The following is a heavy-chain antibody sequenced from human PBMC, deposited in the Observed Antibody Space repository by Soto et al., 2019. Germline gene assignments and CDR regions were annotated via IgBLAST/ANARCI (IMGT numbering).Heavy chain of an antibody. CDR1: GFTFTTYA. J-gene: IGHJ4*02. CDR3: AKEAGGMATTYGHCDH. D-gene: IGHD1-1*01. V-gene: IGHV3-23*01. CDR2: ISGSGGST. Sequence: EVQLLESGGGLVQPGGSLRLSCAASGFTFTTYAMSWVRQAPGKGLEWVSAISGSGGSTYYADSVKGRFTIARDNSKNTLYLQMNGLRAEDTAVYYCAKEAGGMATTYGHCDHWGQGTLVTVSS.